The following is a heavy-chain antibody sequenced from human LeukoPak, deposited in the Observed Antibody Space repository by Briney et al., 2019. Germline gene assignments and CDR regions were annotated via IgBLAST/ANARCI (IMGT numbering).Heavy chain of an antibody. J-gene: IGHJ4*02. Sequence: PSETLSLTCAVYGGSFSDYYWSWIRQPPGKGLEWTGEINHSGSTNYNPSLKSRVTISLDTSKKQFSLNLTSVSAADTAVYYCARDSTTWNNFDYWGQGTLVTVSS. CDR3: ARDSTTWNNFDY. D-gene: IGHD6-13*01. CDR2: INHSGST. CDR1: GGSFSDYY. V-gene: IGHV4-34*01.